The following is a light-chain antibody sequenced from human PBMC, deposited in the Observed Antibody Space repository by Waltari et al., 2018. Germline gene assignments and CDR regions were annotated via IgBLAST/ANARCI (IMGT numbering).Light chain of an antibody. Sequence: SSELTQDPAVSVAMGQTVRITCQGDSLRSYYASWYQQRPGQAPLLVIYDKNNRPSGVPDRFSCSSSHNTGSLTITGAQAEDEASYYCHSRDASGVAGSFGGGTKLTVL. V-gene: IGLV3-19*01. CDR1: SLRSYY. CDR2: DKN. J-gene: IGLJ2*01. CDR3: HSRDASGVAGS.